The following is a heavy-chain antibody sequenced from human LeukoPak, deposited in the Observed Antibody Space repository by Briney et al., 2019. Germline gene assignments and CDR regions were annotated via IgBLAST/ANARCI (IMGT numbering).Heavy chain of an antibody. D-gene: IGHD3-10*01. CDR1: GFTFSSYW. CDR3: ARVKLRGWFGELLYAFDI. J-gene: IGHJ3*02. CDR2: INSDGSST. V-gene: IGHV3-74*01. Sequence: PGGSLRLSCAASGFTFSSYWMHWVRQAPGKGLVWVSRINSDGSSTSYADSVKGRFTISRDNAKNTLYLQMNSLRAEDTAVYYCARVKLRGWFGELLYAFDIWGQGTMVTVSS.